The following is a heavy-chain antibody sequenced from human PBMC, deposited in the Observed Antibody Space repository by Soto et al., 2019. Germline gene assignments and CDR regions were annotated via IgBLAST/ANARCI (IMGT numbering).Heavy chain of an antibody. Sequence: QVQLVQSGAEVKKPGASVKVSCKASGYTFTSYGISWVRQAPGQGLEWMGWISAYNGNTNYAQKLQGRVTMTTDTSTSTAYMELRSLRSDDTAVYYCARVHDIVVVVAANRGYFDYWGQGTLVTVSS. D-gene: IGHD2-15*01. CDR3: ARVHDIVVVVAANRGYFDY. CDR1: GYTFTSYG. J-gene: IGHJ4*02. V-gene: IGHV1-18*01. CDR2: ISAYNGNT.